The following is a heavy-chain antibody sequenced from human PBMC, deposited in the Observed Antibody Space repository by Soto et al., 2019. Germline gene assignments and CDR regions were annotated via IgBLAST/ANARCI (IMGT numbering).Heavy chain of an antibody. CDR2: ISSSGSTT. CDR3: ARARVMSEIYGMDV. J-gene: IGHJ6*02. D-gene: IGHD4-17*01. Sequence: EVQLVESGGGLIQPGGSLRLSCVVSGFTFSHYGINWVRQAPGKGLEWISYISSSGSTTYYADSVKGRFTISRDYAKNSLYLQMNSLRAGDTAVYYWARARVMSEIYGMDVWGQGTTVTVSS. CDR1: GFTFSHYG. V-gene: IGHV3-48*01.